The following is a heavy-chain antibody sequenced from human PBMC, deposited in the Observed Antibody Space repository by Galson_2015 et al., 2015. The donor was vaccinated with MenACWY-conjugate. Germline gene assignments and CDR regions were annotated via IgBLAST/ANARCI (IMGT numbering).Heavy chain of an antibody. CDR2: ISGYNGET. CDR3: GRGPPLALWCTIDY. CDR1: GYRFTSYG. J-gene: IGHJ4*02. V-gene: IGHV1-18*01. Sequence: SVKVSCKASGYRFTSYGLTWVRQAPGQGLEWMGWISGYNGETRYPQKFQDRVTATIDTPATTAYLEVRSLRSDDDTAIYYCGRGPPLALWCTIDYWVRRTLVPVSA. D-gene: IGHD4/OR15-4a*01.